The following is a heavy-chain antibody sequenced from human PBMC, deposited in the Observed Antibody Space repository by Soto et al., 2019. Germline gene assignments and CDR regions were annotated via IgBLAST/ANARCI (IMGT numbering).Heavy chain of an antibody. CDR3: AKAVLRFLEWLPPYYYGMDV. CDR2: ISYDGSNK. CDR1: GFTFSSYG. D-gene: IGHD3-3*01. V-gene: IGHV3-30*18. J-gene: IGHJ6*02. Sequence: QVQLVESGGGVVQPGRSLRLSCAASGFTFSSYGMHWVRQAPGKGLEWVAVISYDGSNKYYADSVKGRFTISRDNSKNTLYLQMNSLRAEDTAVYYCAKAVLRFLEWLPPYYYGMDVWGQGTTVTVSS.